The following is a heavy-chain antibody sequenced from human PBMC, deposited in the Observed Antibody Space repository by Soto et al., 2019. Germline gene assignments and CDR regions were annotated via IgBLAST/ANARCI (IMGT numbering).Heavy chain of an antibody. D-gene: IGHD3-10*01. CDR3: ASWFRFAYYYYFMDV. J-gene: IGHJ6*03. CDR2: INSDGSST. CDR1: GFTFSRYW. Sequence: EVHLVESGGGLVQPGGSLRLSCAASGFTFSRYWMHWVRQAPGKGLVWVSRINSDGSSTSYADSVKGRFTISRDNAKNTLYLQMNSLRAEDTAVYYCASWFRFAYYYYFMDVWGKGTTVTVSS. V-gene: IGHV3-74*01.